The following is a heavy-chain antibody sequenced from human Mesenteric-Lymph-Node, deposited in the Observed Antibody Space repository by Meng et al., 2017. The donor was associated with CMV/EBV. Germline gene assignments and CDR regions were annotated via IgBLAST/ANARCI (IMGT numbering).Heavy chain of an antibody. Sequence: GESLKISCAASGFMFSSYGMHWVRQAPGKGLEWVAFIQYDGSNKYYADSVKGRFTISRDNSKNTLYLQMNSLRAEDTAVYYCTRVSCSSTSCSTIDYWGQGTLVTVSS. J-gene: IGHJ4*02. D-gene: IGHD2-2*01. CDR3: TRVSCSSTSCSTIDY. CDR1: GFMFSSYG. CDR2: IQYDGSNK. V-gene: IGHV3-30*02.